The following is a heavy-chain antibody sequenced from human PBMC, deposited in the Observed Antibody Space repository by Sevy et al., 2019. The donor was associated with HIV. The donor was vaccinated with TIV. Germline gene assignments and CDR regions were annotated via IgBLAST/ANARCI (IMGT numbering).Heavy chain of an antibody. CDR2: ISHDGDNK. V-gene: IGHV3-30*14. Sequence: GGSLRLSCVAPGFKFNGHGIHWVRQAPGKGLEWVAGISHDGDNKNYADSVKGRFTISGDQSKNTVFLQMNALTTEERAVYYCARDYEVNTWRVVGAFDMCGVGNIVTVSS. CDR1: GFKFNGHG. J-gene: IGHJ3*02. CDR3: ARDYEVNTWRVVGAFDM. D-gene: IGHD3-3*01.